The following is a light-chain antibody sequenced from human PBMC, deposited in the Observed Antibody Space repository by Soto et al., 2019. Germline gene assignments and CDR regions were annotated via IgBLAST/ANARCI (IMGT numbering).Light chain of an antibody. CDR1: SSDVGGYDS. CDR2: EVS. V-gene: IGLV2-14*01. CDR3: SSYASRSTPVL. J-gene: IGLJ2*01. Sequence: QSALTQPASVSGSPGQSITISCTGTSSDVGGYDSVSWYQQYPGHAPKLMIYEVSDRPSGVSNRFSGSKSGNTASLTISGLQPEDEADYYCSSYASRSTPVLFGGGTKVTVL.